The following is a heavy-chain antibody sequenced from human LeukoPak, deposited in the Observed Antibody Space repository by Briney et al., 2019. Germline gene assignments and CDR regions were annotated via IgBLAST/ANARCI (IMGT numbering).Heavy chain of an antibody. CDR3: ARALWYYGSGSPLTD. J-gene: IGHJ4*02. V-gene: IGHV1-2*02. Sequence: ASVKVSCKASGYTVTDHALHWVRQAPGQGLEWLGWIKFENGDTSYGWKFRGRVTMTRDTSISTAYMELSRLRSDDTAVYYCARALWYYGSGSPLTDWGQGTLVTVSS. D-gene: IGHD3-10*01. CDR2: IKFENGDT. CDR1: GYTVTDHA.